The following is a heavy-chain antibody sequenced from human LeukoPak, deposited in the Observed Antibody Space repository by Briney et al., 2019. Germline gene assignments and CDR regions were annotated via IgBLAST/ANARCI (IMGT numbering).Heavy chain of an antibody. Sequence: SETLSLTCTVSGGSISSYYWSWIRQPPGKGLEWIGYTYYSGSTNYNPSPKSRVTISVDTSKNQFSLKLSSVTAADTAVYYCARDEIAVADSRYMDVWGKGTTVTVSS. D-gene: IGHD6-19*01. CDR3: ARDEIAVADSRYMDV. CDR1: GGSISSYY. CDR2: TYYSGST. V-gene: IGHV4-59*01. J-gene: IGHJ6*03.